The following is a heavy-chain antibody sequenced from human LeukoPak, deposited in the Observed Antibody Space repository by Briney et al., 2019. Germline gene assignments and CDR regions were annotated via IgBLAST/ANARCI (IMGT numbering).Heavy chain of an antibody. J-gene: IGHJ4*02. CDR3: AREAVHDLLTGYLDY. D-gene: IGHD3-9*01. V-gene: IGHV4-30-2*01. CDR2: IYHSGTT. CDR1: GGSISSGGYF. Sequence: PSETLSLTCTVSGGSISSGGYFWSWIRQPPGKGLEWIRYIYHSGTTYYNPSLKSRVTISVDRSKNQFSLKLSSVTAADTAVYYCAREAVHDLLTGYLDYWGQGTLVTVSS.